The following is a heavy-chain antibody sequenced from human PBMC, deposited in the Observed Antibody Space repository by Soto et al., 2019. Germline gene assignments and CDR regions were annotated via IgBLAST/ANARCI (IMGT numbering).Heavy chain of an antibody. CDR3: ARNHDFWSGYLGGLFDP. CDR2: IYTSGST. D-gene: IGHD3-3*01. V-gene: IGHV4-4*07. CDR1: GVSLSSYY. J-gene: IGHJ5*02. Sequence: CPVTGVSLSSYYWSWIRQPAGKGLEWIGRIYTSGSTNYNPSLKSRVTMSVDTSKNQFSLKLSSVTAADTAVYYCARNHDFWSGYLGGLFDPWGQGTLVTVSS.